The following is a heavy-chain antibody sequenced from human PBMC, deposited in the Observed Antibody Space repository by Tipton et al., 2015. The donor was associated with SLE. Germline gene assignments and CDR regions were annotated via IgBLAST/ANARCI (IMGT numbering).Heavy chain of an antibody. V-gene: IGHV1-46*01. J-gene: IGHJ4*02. D-gene: IGHD3-3*01. Sequence: QSGAEVKKPGASVKVSCKASGYTFTRSYIHWVRQAPGQGLEWMGIINPSGGFTSYAQKFQGRVTITRDTSITTAYMELRSLTSGDTAVYYCARERVEGTLLRFFEGWNWGQGTLVTVSS. CDR1: GYTFTRSY. CDR3: ARERVEGTLLRFFEGWN. CDR2: INPSGGFT.